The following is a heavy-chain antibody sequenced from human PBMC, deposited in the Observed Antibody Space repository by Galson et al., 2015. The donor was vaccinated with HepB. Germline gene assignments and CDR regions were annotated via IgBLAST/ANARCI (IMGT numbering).Heavy chain of an antibody. CDR3: AKDSGLGGEDY. CDR2: IRGSGTGT. CDR1: GFTFSVYT. Sequence: SLRLSCAASGFTFSVYTMNWVRQAPGKGLKWVSAIRGSGTGTYYADSVKGRFTISRDDSKNTLFLQLNSLRAEDTAIYYCAKDSGLGGEDYWGQGILVTVSS. V-gene: IGHV3-23*01. J-gene: IGHJ4*02. D-gene: IGHD3-16*01.